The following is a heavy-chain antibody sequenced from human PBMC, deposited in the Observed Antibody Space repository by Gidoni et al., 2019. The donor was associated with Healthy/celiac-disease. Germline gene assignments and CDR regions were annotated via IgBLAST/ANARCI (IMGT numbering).Heavy chain of an antibody. Sequence: QVQLVQSGAEVKKPGASVQVSCKASGYTFTSYYMHWVRQAPGQGLEWMGIINPSGGSTSYAQKFQGRVTMTRDTSTSTVYMELSSLRSEDTAVYYCARERSTFEYFQHWGQGTLVTVSS. CDR2: INPSGGST. J-gene: IGHJ1*01. CDR1: GYTFTSYY. V-gene: IGHV1-46*01. CDR3: ARERSTFEYFQH.